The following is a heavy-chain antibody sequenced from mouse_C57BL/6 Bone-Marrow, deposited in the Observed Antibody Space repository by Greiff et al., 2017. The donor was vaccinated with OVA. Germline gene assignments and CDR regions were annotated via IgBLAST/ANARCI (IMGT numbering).Heavy chain of an antibody. J-gene: IGHJ1*03. CDR2: TYWDDDK. Sequence: QVTLKVCGPGILQSSQTLSLTCSFSGFSLSTSGMGVSWLRQPSGKGLEWLALTYWDDDKRYNPSLKNRPTISKDTSRTQVFLKITSGDTAYTATYYCARRAGSSFRYWYFDVWGTGTTVTVSS. CDR1: GFSLSTSGMG. V-gene: IGHV8-12*01. D-gene: IGHD1-1*01. CDR3: ARRAGSSFRYWYFDV.